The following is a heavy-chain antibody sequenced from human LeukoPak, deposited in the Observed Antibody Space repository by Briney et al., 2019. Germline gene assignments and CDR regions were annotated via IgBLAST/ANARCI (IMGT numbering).Heavy chain of an antibody. D-gene: IGHD6-19*01. CDR2: IYTSGST. Sequence: SETLSLTCTVSGGSISSYYWSWIRQPPGKGLEWIGYIYTSGSTNYNPSLKSRVTISVDTSKNQFSLKLSSVTAADTAVYSCARVLMAVAGTRFDYWGQGTLVTVSS. CDR1: GGSISSYY. J-gene: IGHJ4*02. CDR3: ARVLMAVAGTRFDY. V-gene: IGHV4-59*01.